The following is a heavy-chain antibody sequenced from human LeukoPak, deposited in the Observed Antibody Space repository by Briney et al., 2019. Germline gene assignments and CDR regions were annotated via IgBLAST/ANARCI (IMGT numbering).Heavy chain of an antibody. CDR2: IHYSDGTT. Sequence: PGGSLRLSCVASGFSFGSYGMSWFRQAPGKGLEWVSTIHYSDGTTYYADSVKGRFTISRDNAKNSLYLQMNSLRAEDTAVYYCARTGTTFLGDDYWGQGTLVTVSS. CDR1: GFSFGSYG. J-gene: IGHJ4*02. V-gene: IGHV3-48*01. CDR3: ARTGTTFLGDDY. D-gene: IGHD1-7*01.